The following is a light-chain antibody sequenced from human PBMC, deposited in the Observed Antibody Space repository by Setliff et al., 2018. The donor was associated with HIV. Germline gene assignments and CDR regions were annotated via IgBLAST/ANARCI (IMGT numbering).Light chain of an antibody. CDR3: SSYAGSNNV. CDR2: EVS. Sequence: QSALTQPPSASGSPGQSATISCTGTSSDVGGYNYVSWYQQHPGKAPKLMIYEVSKRPSGVPDRFSGSKSGNTASLTVSGLQAEDEVDYYCSSYAGSNNVFGTGTKVTVL. V-gene: IGLV2-8*01. CDR1: SSDVGGYNY. J-gene: IGLJ1*01.